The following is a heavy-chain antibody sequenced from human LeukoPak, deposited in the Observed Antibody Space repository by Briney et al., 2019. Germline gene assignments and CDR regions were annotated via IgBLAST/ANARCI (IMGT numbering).Heavy chain of an antibody. CDR2: VQYSGST. V-gene: IGHV4-59*08. Sequence: PSETLSLTCTVSGRSISSYYWSWLRQPPGKGLEGIGYVQYSGSTYYNPSLKSRVTISVDTSKNQFSLKLSSVTAADTAVYFCARDYGDHAFDCWGQGTLVTVSS. D-gene: IGHD4-17*01. CDR1: GRSISSYY. CDR3: ARDYGDHAFDC. J-gene: IGHJ4*02.